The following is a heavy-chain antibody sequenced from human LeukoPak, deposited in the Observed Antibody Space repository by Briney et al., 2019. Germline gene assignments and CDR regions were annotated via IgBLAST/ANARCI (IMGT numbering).Heavy chain of an antibody. V-gene: IGHV1-58*01. J-gene: IGHJ6*02. D-gene: IGHD1-26*01. Sequence: SVKVSCKASGFTFTSSAVQWVRQARGQRLEWIGWIVVGSGNTNYAQKFQERVTITRDMSTSTAYMELSSLRSEDTAVYYCAADGSPNPFYYYYGMDVGGQGTTVTVSS. CDR2: IVVGSGNT. CDR1: GFTFTSSA. CDR3: AADGSPNPFYYYYGMDV.